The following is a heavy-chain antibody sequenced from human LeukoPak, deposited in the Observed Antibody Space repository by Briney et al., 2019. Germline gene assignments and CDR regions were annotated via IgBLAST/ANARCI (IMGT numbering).Heavy chain of an antibody. J-gene: IGHJ6*03. CDR2: INPSGSST. Sequence: ASVKVSCKASGYSFTSHYMHWVRQAPGQGLEWLGLINPSGSSTLYAQKFQGRVTMTRDMSTSTVYMELSSLRSEDTAVYYCARHGGGHYMDVWGKGTTVTVSS. D-gene: IGHD5-24*01. V-gene: IGHV1-46*01. CDR3: ARHGGGHYMDV. CDR1: GYSFTSHY.